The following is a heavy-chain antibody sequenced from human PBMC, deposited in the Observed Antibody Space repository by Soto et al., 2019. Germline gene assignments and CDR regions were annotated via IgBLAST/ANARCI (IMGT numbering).Heavy chain of an antibody. D-gene: IGHD6-13*01. CDR1: GGSISSYY. V-gene: IGHV4-59*01. J-gene: IGHJ4*02. CDR3: AREGIAAVPFDY. CDR2: IYYSGST. Sequence: PSVTLSLTCTVSGGSISSYYWSWIRQPPGKGLEWIGYIYYSGSTNYNPSLKSRVTISVDTSKNQFSFKLSSVTVADTAVYYCAREGIAAVPFDYWGQGSLVTVSS.